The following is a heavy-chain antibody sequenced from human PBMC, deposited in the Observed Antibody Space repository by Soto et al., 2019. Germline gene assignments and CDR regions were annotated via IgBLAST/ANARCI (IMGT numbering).Heavy chain of an antibody. CDR2: IYYSGST. V-gene: IGHV4-59*08. Sequence: PSETLSLTCTVSGGSISSYYWSWIRQPPGKGLEWIGYIYYSGSTNYNPSLKSRVTISVDTSKNQFSLKLSSVTAADTAVYYCTTGRVIPYYFDYWGQGTLVTVSS. CDR3: TTGRVIPYYFDY. J-gene: IGHJ4*02. D-gene: IGHD3-16*02. CDR1: GGSISSYY.